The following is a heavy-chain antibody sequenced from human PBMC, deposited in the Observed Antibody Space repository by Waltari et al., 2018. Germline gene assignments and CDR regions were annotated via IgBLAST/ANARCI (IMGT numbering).Heavy chain of an antibody. J-gene: IGHJ6*02. V-gene: IGHV3-66*02. CDR1: GFTVSSNY. CDR2: IYSGGST. CDR3: ARERGTLYVMDV. Sequence: EVQLVESGGGLVQPGGSLRLSCAASGFTVSSNYMSWVRQAPGKGLEWVSVIYSGGSTYYADSVKGRFTISRDNSKNTLYLQRNSLRAEDTAVYYCARERGTLYVMDVWGQGTTVTVSS.